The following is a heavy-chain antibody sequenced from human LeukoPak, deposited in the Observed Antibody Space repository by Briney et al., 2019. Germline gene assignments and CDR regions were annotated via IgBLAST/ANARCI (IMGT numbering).Heavy chain of an antibody. CDR1: SDSISSYY. Sequence: PSETLSLTCTVSSDSISSYYWSWIRQPPGKGLEWIGYIYTGGGTNYSPSLKSRVIISVDTSKNQFSLKLSSVTAADTAVYYRARDGGYSGYDYLDYWGQGTLVTVSS. V-gene: IGHV4-4*09. D-gene: IGHD5-12*01. J-gene: IGHJ4*02. CDR2: IYTGGGT. CDR3: ARDGGYSGYDYLDY.